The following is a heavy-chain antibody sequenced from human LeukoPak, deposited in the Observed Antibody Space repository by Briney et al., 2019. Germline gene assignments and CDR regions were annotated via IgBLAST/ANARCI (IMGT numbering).Heavy chain of an antibody. J-gene: IGHJ5*02. V-gene: IGHV4-39*01. CDR2: IYYSGST. Sequence: PSETLSLTCTVSGGSISSSSYYWGWIRQPPGKGLEWIGIIYYSGSTYYNPSLKSRLTISVDTSKYPFSLKLGSVTATDTAVYYCARREYCSSTSCDEYWFDPWGQGTLVTVSS. CDR1: GGSISSSSYY. CDR3: ARREYCSSTSCDEYWFDP. D-gene: IGHD2-2*01.